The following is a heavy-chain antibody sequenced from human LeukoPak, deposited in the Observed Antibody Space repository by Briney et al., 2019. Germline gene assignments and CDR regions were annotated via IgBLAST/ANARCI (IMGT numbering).Heavy chain of an antibody. Sequence: GGSLRLSCAASGFTFSSYEMNWVRQAPGKGLEWVSYISSSGSTIYYADSVKGRFTISRDNAKNSLYLQMNSLRAEDTAVYYCARGAGLYDSSGSSGNWGQGTLVTVSS. D-gene: IGHD3-22*01. CDR2: ISSSGSTI. CDR1: GFTFSSYE. V-gene: IGHV3-48*03. J-gene: IGHJ4*02. CDR3: ARGAGLYDSSGSSGN.